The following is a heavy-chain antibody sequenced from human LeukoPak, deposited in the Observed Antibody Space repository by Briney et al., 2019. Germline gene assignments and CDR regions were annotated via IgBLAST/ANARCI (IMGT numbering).Heavy chain of an antibody. D-gene: IGHD1-26*01. CDR1: GFTFSNYA. J-gene: IGHJ4*02. CDR3: AKDMGYSGNYRTPDY. V-gene: IGHV3-23*01. Sequence: PGGSLRLSCAASGFTFSNYAMSWVRQAPGKGLEWISAVSGSGDRTYYAGSVKGRFTISRDNAKNSLYLQMNSLRAEDTALYYCAKDMGYSGNYRTPDYWGQGTLVTVSS. CDR2: VSGSGDRT.